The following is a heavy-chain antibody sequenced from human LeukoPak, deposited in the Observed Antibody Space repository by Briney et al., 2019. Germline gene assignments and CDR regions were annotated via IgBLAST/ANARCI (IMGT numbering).Heavy chain of an antibody. CDR3: AKASSWNYFRYFDY. CDR2: ISGSGTTT. V-gene: IGHV3-23*01. CDR1: GFTFTSYA. Sequence: GGSLRLSCAASGFTFTSYAMSWVRQAPGKGLEWVPAISGSGTTTYYADSVKGRFTISRDNSKITLYLQMSSLRAEDTAVYYCAKASSWNYFRYFDYWGQGTLVTVSS. D-gene: IGHD1-7*01. J-gene: IGHJ4*02.